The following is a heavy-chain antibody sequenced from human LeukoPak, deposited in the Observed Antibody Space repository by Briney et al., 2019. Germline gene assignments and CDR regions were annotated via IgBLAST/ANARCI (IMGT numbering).Heavy chain of an antibody. V-gene: IGHV1-2*06. CDR2: INPNSGDT. CDR3: ARSQGEWDY. D-gene: IGHD2-8*01. CDR1: GYTFTGYH. J-gene: IGHJ4*02. Sequence: ASVKVSCKTSGYTFTGYHVHWVRQAPGQGLEWMGRINPNSGDTNYAQNFQGRAIMTRDTSISTAYMELSSLRSDDTAVYYCARSQGEWDYWGQGTLVTVSS.